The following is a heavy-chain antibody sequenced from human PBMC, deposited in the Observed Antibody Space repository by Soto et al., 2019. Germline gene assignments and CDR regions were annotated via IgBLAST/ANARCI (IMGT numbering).Heavy chain of an antibody. CDR2: VAAGGGHT. CDR3: ARRTSFLGAFDY. D-gene: IGHD3-16*02. V-gene: IGHV3-23*01. CDR1: GGSLSFDKYA. J-gene: IGHJ4*02. Sequence: ETLSLTCAVYGGSLSFDKYAMAWVRQAPGKGLEWVSHVAAGGGHTYYAESVKGRFTISRDNSKNTLFLQINTLRADDTAIYFCARRTSFLGAFDYWGQGVLVTVSS.